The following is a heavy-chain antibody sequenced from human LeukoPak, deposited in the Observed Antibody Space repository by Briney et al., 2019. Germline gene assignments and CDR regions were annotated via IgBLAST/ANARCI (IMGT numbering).Heavy chain of an antibody. CDR2: IYTSGST. CDR1: GGSISSYY. Sequence: SETLSLTCTVSGGSISSYYWSWIRQPPGKGLEWIGRIYTSGSTNCNPSLKSRVTISVDTSKNQFSLKLSSVTAADTAVYYCAREVKPVVKGGYYYYMDVWGKGTTVTVSS. D-gene: IGHD4-23*01. V-gene: IGHV4-4*08. J-gene: IGHJ6*03. CDR3: AREVKPVVKGGYYYYMDV.